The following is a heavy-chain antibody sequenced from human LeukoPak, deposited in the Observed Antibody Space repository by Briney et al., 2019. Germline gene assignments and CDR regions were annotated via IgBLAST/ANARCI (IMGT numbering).Heavy chain of an antibody. CDR3: ATDPHVLGYCSGGSCYG. CDR2: FEPVDGET. Sequence: ASVKVSCKVSGYTLTELSMHWVRQAPGKGLEWMGGFEPVDGETIYAQKFQGRVTMTEDTSTDTAYMEMSSLRSEDTAVYYCATDPHVLGYCSGGSCYGWGQGTLVTVSS. J-gene: IGHJ4*02. CDR1: GYTLTELS. V-gene: IGHV1-24*01. D-gene: IGHD2-15*01.